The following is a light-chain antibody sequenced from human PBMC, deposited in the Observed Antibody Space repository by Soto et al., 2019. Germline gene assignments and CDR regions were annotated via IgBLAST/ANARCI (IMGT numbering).Light chain of an antibody. J-gene: IGKJ1*01. V-gene: IGKV1-5*03. Sequence: DIQMTQSPSTLSASVGDRVTITCLASQSIISWLALYQQKPGKDPKLLIYKASSLESGVPSRFSGCGSGTDVTLNISRLQPDDFATYYCLQYNSYSRTFGQGTKLEIK. CDR2: KAS. CDR1: QSIISW. CDR3: LQYNSYSRT.